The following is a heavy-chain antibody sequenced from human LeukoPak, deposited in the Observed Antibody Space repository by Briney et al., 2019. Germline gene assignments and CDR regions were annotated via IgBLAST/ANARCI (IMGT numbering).Heavy chain of an antibody. CDR1: GFTFSSYG. CDR2: ISYDGSNK. Sequence: GGSLRLSCAASGFTFSSYGMHWVRQAPGKGLEWVAVISYDGSNKYHADSVKGRFTISRDNSKNTLYLQMNSLRAEDTAVYYCAKDLIAAADYWGQGTLVTVSS. V-gene: IGHV3-30*18. D-gene: IGHD6-13*01. J-gene: IGHJ4*02. CDR3: AKDLIAAADY.